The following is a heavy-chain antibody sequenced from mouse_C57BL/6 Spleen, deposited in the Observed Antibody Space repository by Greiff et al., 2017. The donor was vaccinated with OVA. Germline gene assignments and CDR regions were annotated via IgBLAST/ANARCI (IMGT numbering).Heavy chain of an antibody. CDR1: GYSITSGYY. CDR3: AMGDGYWYFDV. Sequence: ESGPGLVKPSQSLSLTCSVTGYSITSGYYWNWIRQFPGNKLEWMGYISYDGSNNYNPSLKNRISITRDTSKNQFFLKLNSVTTEDTATYYGAMGDGYWYFDVWGTGTTVTVSS. D-gene: IGHD2-3*01. J-gene: IGHJ1*03. CDR2: ISYDGSN. V-gene: IGHV3-6*01.